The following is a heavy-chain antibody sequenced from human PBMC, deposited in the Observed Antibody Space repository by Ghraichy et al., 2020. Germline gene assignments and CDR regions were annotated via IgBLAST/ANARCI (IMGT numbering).Heavy chain of an antibody. Sequence: LTCSASGLPFSSYWMHWVRQAPGKGLVWVSHISNDGTTTMYADSVKGRFTVSRDNAKNTVFLQMSSLRAEDTAVYYCATFGISWSLAYWGQGTLVTVSS. CDR2: ISNDGTTT. D-gene: IGHD3-3*01. V-gene: IGHV3-74*03. CDR1: GLPFSSYW. CDR3: ATFGISWSLAY. J-gene: IGHJ4*02.